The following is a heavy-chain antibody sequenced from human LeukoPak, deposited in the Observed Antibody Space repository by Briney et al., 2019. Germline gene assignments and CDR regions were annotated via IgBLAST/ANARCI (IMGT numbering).Heavy chain of an antibody. CDR3: ARTTYYDYVWGTEGWYFDL. CDR2: ISAYNGNT. V-gene: IGHV1-18*01. D-gene: IGHD3-16*01. Sequence: GASVKVSCKASGYTFTSYGISWVRQAPGQGLEWMGWISAYNGNTNYAQKLQGRVTMTTDTSTSTAYMELSRLRSDDTAVYYCARTTYYDYVWGTEGWYFDLWGRGTLVTVSS. CDR1: GYTFTSYG. J-gene: IGHJ2*01.